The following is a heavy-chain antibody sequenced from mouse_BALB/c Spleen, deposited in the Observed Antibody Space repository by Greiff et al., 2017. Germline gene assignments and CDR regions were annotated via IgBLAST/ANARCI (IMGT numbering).Heavy chain of an antibody. J-gene: IGHJ4*01. CDR1: GFTFSSYA. Sequence: EVKVEESGGGLVKPGGSLKLSCAASGFTFSSYAMSWVRQTPEKRLEWVASISSGGSTYYPDSVKGRFTISRDNARNILYLQMSSLRSEDTAMYYCARGYYGGAMDYWGQGTSVTVSS. CDR3: ARGYYGGAMDY. V-gene: IGHV5-6-5*01. D-gene: IGHD1-1*01. CDR2: ISSGGST.